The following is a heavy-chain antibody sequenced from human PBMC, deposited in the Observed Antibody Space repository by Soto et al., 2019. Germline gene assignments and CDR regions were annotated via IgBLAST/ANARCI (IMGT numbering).Heavy chain of an antibody. V-gene: IGHV4-34*01. CDR3: ARDFGGSYGYGAFEY. D-gene: IGHD5-18*01. CDR1: GGCLSGYY. Sequence: SETLSLTCAVYGGCLSGYYWSWIRQPPGKGLEWIGEINHSGSTNYNPSLKSRVTISVDTSKNQFSLKLSSVTAADTAVYYCARDFGGSYGYGAFEYWGQGTLVTVSS. CDR2: INHSGST. J-gene: IGHJ4*02.